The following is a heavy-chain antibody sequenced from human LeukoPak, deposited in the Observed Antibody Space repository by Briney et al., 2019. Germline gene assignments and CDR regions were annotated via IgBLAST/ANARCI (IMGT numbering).Heavy chain of an antibody. D-gene: IGHD4-23*01. CDR1: GGSISSSSYY. CDR2: IYYSGST. V-gene: IGHV4-39*07. J-gene: IGHJ4*02. Sequence: SETLSLTCTVSGGSISSSSYYWGWIRQPPGKGLEWIGSIYYSGSTYYNPSLKSRVTISVDTSKNQFSLKLSSVTAADTAVYYCARDRLEGNSANFDYWGQGTLVTVSS. CDR3: ARDRLEGNSANFDY.